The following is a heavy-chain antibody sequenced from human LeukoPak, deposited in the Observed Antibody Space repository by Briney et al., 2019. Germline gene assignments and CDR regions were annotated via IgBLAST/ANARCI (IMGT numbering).Heavy chain of an antibody. CDR2: IHSGGST. CDR1: GFTVSSNY. D-gene: IGHD3-22*01. CDR3: AKVKYYYDSTDAFDI. V-gene: IGHV3-66*02. Sequence: GGSLRLSCAASGFTVSSNYMSWVRQAPGKGLEWVSLIHSGGSTYYADSVKGRFTISRDSSKNTLHLQMNSLRAEDTAMYYCAKVKYYYDSTDAFDIWGQGTMVTVSS. J-gene: IGHJ3*02.